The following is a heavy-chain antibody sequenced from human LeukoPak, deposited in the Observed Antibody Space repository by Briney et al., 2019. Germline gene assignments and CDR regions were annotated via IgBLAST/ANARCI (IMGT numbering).Heavy chain of an antibody. V-gene: IGHV4-4*07. CDR1: GGSISSYY. CDR3: ARASGEGYCSSTSCTRYMDV. Sequence: SETLSLTCTVSGGSISSYYWSWIRQPAGKGLEWIGRIYTSGSTNYNPSLKSRVTISVDKSKNQFSLKLSSVPAADTAVYYCARASGEGYCSSTSCTRYMDVWGKGTTVTVSS. D-gene: IGHD2-2*01. CDR2: IYTSGST. J-gene: IGHJ6*03.